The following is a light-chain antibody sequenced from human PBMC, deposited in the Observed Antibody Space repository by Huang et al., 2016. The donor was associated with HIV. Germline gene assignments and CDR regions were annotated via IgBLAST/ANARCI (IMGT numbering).Light chain of an antibody. V-gene: IGKV3-20*01. CDR3: QQYGSSPLT. J-gene: IGKJ4*01. CDR2: GAS. Sequence: EIVLTQSPGTLSLSPGETATLSCRASQSVSTNYLAWYHQKPGQAPRLLMFGASSRATGIPDRCSGSGSGTDFTLTISKLEPEDFAVYYCQQYGSSPLTFGGGTKVEIK. CDR1: QSVSTNY.